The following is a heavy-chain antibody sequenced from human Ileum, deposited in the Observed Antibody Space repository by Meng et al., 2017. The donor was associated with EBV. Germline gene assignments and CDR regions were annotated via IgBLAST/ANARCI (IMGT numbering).Heavy chain of an antibody. CDR1: GGSFSGYY. D-gene: IGHD3-22*01. CDR3: ASHPGGNSQYYSSGDDY. J-gene: IGHJ4*02. V-gene: IGHV4-34*01. CDR2: INHRGGA. Sequence: VQLQQWGAGLLKPSETLSLTCAVYGGSFSGYYWSWIRQPPGKGLEWIGEINHRGGAFYNPSLKSRVTMSIDTSKNQFSLKLNSVTAADTAVYYCASHPGGNSQYYSSGDDYWGQGALVTVSS.